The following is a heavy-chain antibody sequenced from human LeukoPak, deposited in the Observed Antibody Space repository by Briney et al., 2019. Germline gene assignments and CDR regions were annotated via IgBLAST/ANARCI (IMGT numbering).Heavy chain of an antibody. J-gene: IGHJ2*01. Sequence: GGSLRLSCAASGFTFSNYAMNWVRQAPGKGLEWVSTIHDSVETYYADSVKGRFTISRDNSKNTLYLQMDSLRAEDTAVYYCAKDYNYYDSSGYYLVDWYFDLWGRGTLVTVSS. V-gene: IGHV3-23*01. CDR2: IHDSVET. D-gene: IGHD3-22*01. CDR3: AKDYNYYDSSGYYLVDWYFDL. CDR1: GFTFSNYA.